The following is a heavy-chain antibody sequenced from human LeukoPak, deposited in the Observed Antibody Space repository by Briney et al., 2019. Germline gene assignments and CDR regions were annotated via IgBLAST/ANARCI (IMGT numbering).Heavy chain of an antibody. CDR1: GGSISSSNW. V-gene: IGHV4-4*02. D-gene: IGHD2-2*01. CDR3: ARARSYCSSPSCYGGAFDY. Sequence: SETLSLTCAVSGGSISSSNWWSWVRQPPGKGLEWIGEIYHSGSTNYNPSLKSRVTISVDKSKNQFSLKLSSVTAADTAVYYCARARSYCSSPSCYGGAFDYWGQETLVTVSS. CDR2: IYHSGST. J-gene: IGHJ4*02.